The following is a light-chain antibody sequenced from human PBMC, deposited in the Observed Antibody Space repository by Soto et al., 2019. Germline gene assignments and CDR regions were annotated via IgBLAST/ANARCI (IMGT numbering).Light chain of an antibody. J-gene: IGKJ3*01. Sequence: AIPMTQSPSSLSASVGARVSITCRASPAIGSDLGWYQQRPGKAPKLLIFAASSLQSGVPSRFSGSGSGTDFTLTISSLQPEDFATYYCLQDYTYPRTFGPGTKVDLK. CDR2: AAS. CDR3: LQDYTYPRT. CDR1: PAIGSD. V-gene: IGKV1-6*02.